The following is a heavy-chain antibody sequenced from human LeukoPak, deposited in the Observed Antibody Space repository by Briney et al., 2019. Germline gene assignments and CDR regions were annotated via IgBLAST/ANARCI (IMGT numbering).Heavy chain of an antibody. CDR1: VYTFTSYY. Sequence: GASVKVSFTASVYTFTSYYLHWVRQAPGQGLEWMGVINPSGGSTSYAQKIQGRVTMTGDTPTSTVYLELSSLRFEDTAVYYCARTVDGTYYHYGMDVWGQGTTVTVSS. CDR2: INPSGGST. V-gene: IGHV1-46*01. CDR3: ARTVDGTYYHYGMDV. D-gene: IGHD6-19*01. J-gene: IGHJ6*02.